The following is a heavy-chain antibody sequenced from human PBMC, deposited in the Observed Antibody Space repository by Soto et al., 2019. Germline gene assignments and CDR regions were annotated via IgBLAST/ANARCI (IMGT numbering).Heavy chain of an antibody. V-gene: IGHV4-4*07. CDR3: AREIRGSGYYLDF. D-gene: IGHD3-3*01. CDR1: GGTISSYY. Sequence: AETLSLTCTASGGTISSYYWSWIRQPAGKGLEWIGRIYTSGSTNYNPSLKSGVTMSVDTSKNQFSLKLSSVTAADTAGYYFAREIRGSGYYLDFWGQGTLVTVSS. J-gene: IGHJ4*02. CDR2: IYTSGST.